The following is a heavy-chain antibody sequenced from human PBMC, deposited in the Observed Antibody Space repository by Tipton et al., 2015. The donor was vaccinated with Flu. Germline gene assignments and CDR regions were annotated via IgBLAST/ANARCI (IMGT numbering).Heavy chain of an antibody. V-gene: IGHV1-69*01. CDR1: GGTFDTYS. J-gene: IGHJ6*03. CDR2: VNPFFGPP. Sequence: QVQLVQSGAEVKKPGSSVKVSCKASGGTFDTYSITWVRQAPGQGLEWMGGVNPFFGPPKYAQKFQDRVTITADDSTSTAYMELGGLRSDDTAVYYCARDRAPGLERLDYFYMDVWGKGTTVIVSS. D-gene: IGHD3-10*01. CDR3: ARDRAPGLERLDYFYMDV.